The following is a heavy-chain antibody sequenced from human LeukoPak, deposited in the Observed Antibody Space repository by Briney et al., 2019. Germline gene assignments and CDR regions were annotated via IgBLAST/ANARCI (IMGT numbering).Heavy chain of an antibody. CDR3: ARPSQCYYYFGMDV. D-gene: IGHD4-11*01. V-gene: IGHV3-30-3*01. CDR1: GFTFSSYA. Sequence: GRSLRLSCAASGFTFSSYAMHWVRQAPGKGLEWVAVISYDGSNKYYADSVKGRFTISRDNSKNTLYLQMNSLRIEETAVYYCARPSQCYYYFGMDVWGQGTTVTVSS. CDR2: ISYDGSNK. J-gene: IGHJ6*02.